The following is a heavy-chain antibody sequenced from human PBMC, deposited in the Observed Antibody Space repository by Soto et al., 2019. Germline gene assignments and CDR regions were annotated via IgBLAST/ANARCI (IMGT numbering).Heavy chain of an antibody. V-gene: IGHV3-53*05. Sequence: GGSLRLSCAASGFTVSSNYMSWVRQAPGKGLEWVSVIYSGGSTYYADSVKGRFTISRDNSKNTLYLQMNSLRAEDTAVYYCAKGGYSYGYVYYYYHGMDVWGQGTTVTVSS. J-gene: IGHJ6*02. D-gene: IGHD5-18*01. CDR2: IYSGGST. CDR1: GFTVSSNY. CDR3: AKGGYSYGYVYYYYHGMDV.